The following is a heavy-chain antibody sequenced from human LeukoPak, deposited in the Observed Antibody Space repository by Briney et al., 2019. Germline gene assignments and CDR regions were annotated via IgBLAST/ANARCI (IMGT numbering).Heavy chain of an antibody. CDR3: ARDTQYYGSGSYLY. Sequence: SETLSLTCTVSGGSISSGGYYWSWIRQHPGKGLEWIGYIYYSGSTYYNPSLKSRVTISVDTSKNQCSLKLSSVTAADTAVYYCARDTQYYGSGSYLYWGQGTLVTVSS. CDR1: GGSISSGGYY. D-gene: IGHD3-10*01. CDR2: IYYSGST. J-gene: IGHJ4*02. V-gene: IGHV4-31*03.